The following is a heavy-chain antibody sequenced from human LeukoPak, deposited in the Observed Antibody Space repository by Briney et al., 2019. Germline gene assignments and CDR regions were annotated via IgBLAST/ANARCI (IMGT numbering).Heavy chain of an antibody. V-gene: IGHV4-34*01. J-gene: IGHJ4*02. CDR3: ARAERVAGYGY. CDR1: GGSFSGYY. D-gene: IGHD6-13*01. CDR2: INHSGST. Sequence: SETLSLTCAVYGGSFSGYYWSWIRQPPGKGLEWIGEINHSGSTNYNPSLKSRVTISVDTSKNQFSLKLSSVTAADTAVYHCARAERVAGYGYWGQGTLVTVSS.